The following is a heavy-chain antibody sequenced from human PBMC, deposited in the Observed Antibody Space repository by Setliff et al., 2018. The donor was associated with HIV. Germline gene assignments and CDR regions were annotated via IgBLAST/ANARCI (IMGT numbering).Heavy chain of an antibody. CDR2: IYYSGST. CDR3: ARSDTAMVTGY. V-gene: IGHV4-39*01. Sequence: SETLSLTCNVSGGSISSVNYYWNWIRQPPGKGLEWIGSIYYSGSTYYNPSLKSRVTISVDTSKNQFSLKLSSVTAADTAVYYCARSDTAMVTGYWGQGTLVTVSS. D-gene: IGHD5-18*01. CDR1: GGSISSVNYY. J-gene: IGHJ4*02.